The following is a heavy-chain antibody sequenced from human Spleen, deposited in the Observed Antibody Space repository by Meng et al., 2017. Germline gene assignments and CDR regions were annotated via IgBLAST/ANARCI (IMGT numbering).Heavy chain of an antibody. V-gene: IGHV3-20*04. D-gene: IGHD1-14*01. CDR3: ARTPRDVRYPGYFYYYGMDV. CDR2: SNWNCVVT. CDR1: GFTFDNYA. Sequence: GESLKISCTASGFTFDNYAMSWVRQAPGKGLEWVSGSNWNCVVTSYAGSVRGRFTISRDNAQNSLYLQMNTLRAEDAAVYYCARTPRDVRYPGYFYYYGMDVWGQGTSVTVSS. J-gene: IGHJ6*02.